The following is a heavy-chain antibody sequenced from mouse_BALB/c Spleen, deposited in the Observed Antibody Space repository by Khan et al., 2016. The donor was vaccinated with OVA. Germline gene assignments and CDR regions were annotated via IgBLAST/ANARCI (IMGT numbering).Heavy chain of an antibody. Sequence: QIQLVQSGPELKKPGETVKISCTASGYTFTDYSMHWVKQAPGKGLKWMGWINTETGEPTYADDFKGRFAFSLETSASTAYLQINNLKNEDTATYFCARDLLDAMDYWGQGTSVTVSS. D-gene: IGHD2-1*01. CDR2: INTETGEP. CDR1: GYTFTDYS. V-gene: IGHV9-2-1*01. J-gene: IGHJ4*01. CDR3: ARDLLDAMDY.